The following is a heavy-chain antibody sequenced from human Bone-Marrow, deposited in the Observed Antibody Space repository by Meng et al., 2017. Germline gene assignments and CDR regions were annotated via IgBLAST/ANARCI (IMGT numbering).Heavy chain of an antibody. CDR2: VGDSDHTT. CDR3: AKLSRLVIMANGMDV. D-gene: IGHD3-9*01. V-gene: IGHV3-23*01. Sequence: GESLKILCTASGFTFSDYAMSWVRQAPGKGLEWVSVVGDSDHTTYYADFVKGRFTISRDNPKNTLYLQMNSLGAEDTAVYYCAKLSRLVIMANGMDVWGQGTTVTVSS. J-gene: IGHJ6*02. CDR1: GFTFSDYA.